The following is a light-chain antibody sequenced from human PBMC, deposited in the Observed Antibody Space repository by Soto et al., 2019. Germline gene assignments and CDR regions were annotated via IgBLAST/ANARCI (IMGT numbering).Light chain of an antibody. J-gene: IGLJ3*02. CDR2: SNN. CDR3: AAWDDSLSGRV. V-gene: IGLV1-47*02. CDR1: SSNIGSNY. Sequence: QSVLTQPPSASGTPGQRVTISCSGSSSNIGSNYVYWYQQLPGTDPNLLIYSNNHRSSGVPDRFSGSKSGTSASLAISGLRYEDEADYYCAAWDDSLSGRVFGGGTKLTVL.